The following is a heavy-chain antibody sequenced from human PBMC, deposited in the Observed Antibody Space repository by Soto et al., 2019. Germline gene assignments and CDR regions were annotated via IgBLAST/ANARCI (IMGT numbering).Heavy chain of an antibody. V-gene: IGHV3-7*01. CDR2: IKQDGTEK. J-gene: IGHJ3*02. Sequence: GGPLRLSCAASGFTFSRYWMNWVRQAPGKGLEWVANIKQDGTEKNYVDSVKGRFTISRDNAKNSLYLQMDSLRAEDTAVYFCARGDTPMITGMDSFDIWGQGTLVTVSS. D-gene: IGHD5-18*01. CDR3: ARGDTPMITGMDSFDI. CDR1: GFTFSRYW.